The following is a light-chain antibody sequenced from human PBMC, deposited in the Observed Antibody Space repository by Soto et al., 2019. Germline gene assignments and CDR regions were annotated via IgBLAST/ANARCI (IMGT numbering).Light chain of an antibody. CDR1: QSVINY. V-gene: IGKV3-15*01. Sequence: IVLTQSPATLSLSPWERATLSCRASQSVINYLAWYQQQPGQAPRLLIYGACTRATGIPARFSGSRSGPDFTLTISRLQPEDFATYYCQQSYSSPLTFGQGTRLEIK. CDR2: GAC. J-gene: IGKJ5*01. CDR3: QQSYSSPLT.